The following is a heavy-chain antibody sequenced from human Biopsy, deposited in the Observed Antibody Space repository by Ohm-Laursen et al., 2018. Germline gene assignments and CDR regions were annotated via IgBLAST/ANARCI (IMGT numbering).Heavy chain of an antibody. CDR2: VYYTVST. D-gene: IGHD3-22*01. CDR1: GDSISSYD. CDR3: ARDRGYYSDRTVPGYFDL. V-gene: IGHV4-59*01. Sequence: SETLSLTCTVSGDSISSYDWSWIWQPHGQGLHRIGNVYYTVSTDYNSSLQIRVTISVDTSKNHYSLRLRSLTPADTAIYYCARDRGYYSDRTVPGYFDLWGRGTLVTVSS. J-gene: IGHJ2*01.